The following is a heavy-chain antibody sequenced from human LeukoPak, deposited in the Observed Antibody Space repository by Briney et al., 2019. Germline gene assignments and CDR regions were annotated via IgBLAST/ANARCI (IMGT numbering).Heavy chain of an antibody. CDR3: ARNFYESSGYYLGY. J-gene: IGHJ4*02. V-gene: IGHV3-74*03. D-gene: IGHD3-22*01. CDR1: GFTFSSYG. CDR2: SNSDGRST. Sequence: GGSLRLSCAASGFTFSSYGMHWVRQVPGKGLEWVSRSNSDGRSTTYADSVKGRLTISRDNAKNTLYLQMNSLRAEDTAVYYCARNFYESSGYYLGYWGQGTLVTVSS.